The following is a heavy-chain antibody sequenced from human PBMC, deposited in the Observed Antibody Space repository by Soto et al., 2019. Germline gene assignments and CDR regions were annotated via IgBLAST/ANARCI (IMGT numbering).Heavy chain of an antibody. CDR1: GFSLSTSGVG. CDR3: AQRCGDCHAFDI. Sequence: QITLKESGPTLVKPTQTLTLTCSFSGFSLSTSGVGVGWIRQPPGKALEWLALIYGNEDKWYSPSLKSRLSITTDISKNQVVLTMTNMDPVDTATYYCAQRCGDCHAFDIWDQGTMVTVSS. D-gene: IGHD2-21*02. V-gene: IGHV2-5*01. CDR2: IYGNEDK. J-gene: IGHJ3*02.